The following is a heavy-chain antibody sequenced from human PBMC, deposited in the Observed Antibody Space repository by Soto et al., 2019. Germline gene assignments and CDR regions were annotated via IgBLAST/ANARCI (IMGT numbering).Heavy chain of an antibody. CDR2: IYYSGTT. V-gene: IGHV4-61*01. D-gene: IGHD3-16*01. CDR1: GDSVSNDNYY. CDR3: ARSQRGRTAFTFDY. J-gene: IGHJ4*02. Sequence: SDTLSLTCAVSGDSVSNDNYYWSWIRQPAGKGLEWIGYIYYSGTTNYNSYLKSRLSLSVDMSKNQFSLKLASVTAADTAVYFCARSQRGRTAFTFDYWGQGALVTVSS.